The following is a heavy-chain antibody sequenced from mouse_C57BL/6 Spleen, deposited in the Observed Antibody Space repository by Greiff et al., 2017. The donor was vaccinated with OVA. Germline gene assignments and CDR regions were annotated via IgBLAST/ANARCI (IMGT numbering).Heavy chain of an antibody. CDR3: ARGRYGNYYAMDY. CDR1: GYTFTSSW. J-gene: IGHJ4*01. Sequence: QVQLQQPGAELVKPGASVKLSCKASGYTFTSSWMHWVKQRPGRGLEWIGRIDPNSGGTKYNEKFKRKATLTVDKPSSTAYMKPNSLTSEDSAVYYCARGRYGNYYAMDYWGQGTSVTVSS. V-gene: IGHV1-72*01. CDR2: IDPNSGGT. D-gene: IGHD2-1*01.